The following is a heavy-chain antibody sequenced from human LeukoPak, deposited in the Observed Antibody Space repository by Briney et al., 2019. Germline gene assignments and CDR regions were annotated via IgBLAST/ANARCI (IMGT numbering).Heavy chain of an antibody. J-gene: IGHJ5*02. CDR2: INHSGST. V-gene: IGHV4-34*01. CDR3: ARWHRGSGSYYKISQYWFDP. D-gene: IGHD3-10*01. Sequence: PSETLSLTCAVYGGSFSGYYWSWIRQPPGKGLEWIGEINHSGSTNYNPSLKSRVTISVDTSKNQFSLKLSSVTAADTAVYYCARWHRGSGSYYKISQYWFDPWGQGTLVTVSS. CDR1: GGSFSGYY.